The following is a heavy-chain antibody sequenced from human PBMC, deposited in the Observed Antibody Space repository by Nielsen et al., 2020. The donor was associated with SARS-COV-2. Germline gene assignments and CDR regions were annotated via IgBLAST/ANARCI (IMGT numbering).Heavy chain of an antibody. J-gene: IGHJ5*02. CDR3: ARAKFYDSGVDP. V-gene: IGHV3-74*01. D-gene: IGHD5/OR15-5a*01. CDR1: GFPFGSSW. CDR2: INSDGGTT. Sequence: GESLKISCAASGFPFGSSWMHWVRQAPGKGLVWVSRINSDGGTTTYADSVKGRFTISRDNAKNTLYLQMNSLRAEDTAVYYCARAKFYDSGVDPWGQGTLVTVSS.